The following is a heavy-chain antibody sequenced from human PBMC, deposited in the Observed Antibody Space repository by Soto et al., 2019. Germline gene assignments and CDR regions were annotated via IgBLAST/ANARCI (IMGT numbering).Heavy chain of an antibody. CDR1: GFTFSNYG. D-gene: IGHD4-17*01. V-gene: IGHV3-33*01. CDR2: IWYDGSNK. CDR3: ARGIDYGDYAIDY. Sequence: GGSLSLSCVASGFTFSNYGMHLVRQAPGKGLEWVAVIWYDGSNKYYADSVKGRFTISRDNSKTALSLQMDSLRAEDTAVYYCARGIDYGDYAIDYWGQGSQVTVSS. J-gene: IGHJ4*02.